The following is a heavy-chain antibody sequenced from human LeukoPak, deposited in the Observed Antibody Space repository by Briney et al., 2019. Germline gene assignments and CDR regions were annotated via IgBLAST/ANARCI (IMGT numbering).Heavy chain of an antibody. D-gene: IGHD2-15*01. V-gene: IGHV4-4*07. J-gene: IGHJ3*02. CDR1: GGSISNYY. CDR2: KYARGDS. CDR3: ARGRYCSADVCTGGDSFDI. Sequence: TSETLSLTCTVSGGSISNYYWSWIRQPAGKGLEWIGRKYARGDSNYNPPRHSRVTMAVDTSKNQFSLKLRSVTAADRAVYYCARGRYCSADVCTGGDSFDIWGQGTMVSVSS.